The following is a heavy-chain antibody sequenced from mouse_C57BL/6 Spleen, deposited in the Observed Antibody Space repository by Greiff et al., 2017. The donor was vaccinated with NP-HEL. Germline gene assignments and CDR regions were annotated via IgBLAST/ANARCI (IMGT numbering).Heavy chain of an antibody. V-gene: IGHV1-26*01. J-gene: IGHJ2*01. Sequence: VQLQQSGPELVKPGASVKISCKASGYTFTDYYMNWVKQSHGKSLEWIGDINPNNGGTSYNQKFKGKATLTVDKSSSTAYMELRSLTSEDSAVYYCARAGGDYWGQGTTLTVSS. CDR2: INPNNGGT. CDR1: GYTFTDYY. CDR3: ARAGGDY.